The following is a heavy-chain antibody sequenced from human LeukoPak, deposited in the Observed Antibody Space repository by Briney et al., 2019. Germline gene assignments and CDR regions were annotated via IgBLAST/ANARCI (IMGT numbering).Heavy chain of an antibody. CDR1: GYTFTGYY. J-gene: IGHJ4*02. CDR3: TSDIVVVPAARGDH. D-gene: IGHD2-2*01. Sequence: ASVKVSCKASGYTFTGYYMHWVRQAPGQGLEWMGWLNPNSGGTSYAQKFQGRVTMTRDTSISTAYMELSRLTSDDTAVYYCTSDIVVVPAARGDHWGQGTLVTVSS. CDR2: LNPNSGGT. V-gene: IGHV1-2*02.